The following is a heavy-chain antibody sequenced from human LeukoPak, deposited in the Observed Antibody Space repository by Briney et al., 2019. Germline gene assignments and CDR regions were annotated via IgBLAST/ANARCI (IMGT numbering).Heavy chain of an antibody. D-gene: IGHD1-14*01. CDR1: GLTFSTSG. CDR2: IGPTGFDR. CDR3: ATETNGRHYDY. Sequence: GGSLRLSCTTSGLTFSTSGFNWVRQAPGKGLEWVASIGPTGFDRYHADSIKGRFTITRDNANNFLYLQMDSLRAEDTAVYYCATETNGRHYDYWGQGTLLTVSS. V-gene: IGHV3-21*06. J-gene: IGHJ4*02.